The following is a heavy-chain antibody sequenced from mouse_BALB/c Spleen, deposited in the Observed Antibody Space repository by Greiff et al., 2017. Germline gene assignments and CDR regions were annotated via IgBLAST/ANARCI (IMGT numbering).Heavy chain of an antibody. J-gene: IGHJ4*01. D-gene: IGHD2-4*01. Sequence: EVQLVESGPGLVKPSQSLSLTCSVTGYSITSGYYWNWIRQFPGNKLEWMGYISYDGSNNYNPSLKNRISITRDTSKNQFFLKLNSVTTEDTATYYCARGDYDYDDAMDYWGQGTSVTVSS. CDR1: GYSITSGYY. CDR3: ARGDYDYDDAMDY. CDR2: ISYDGSN. V-gene: IGHV3-6*02.